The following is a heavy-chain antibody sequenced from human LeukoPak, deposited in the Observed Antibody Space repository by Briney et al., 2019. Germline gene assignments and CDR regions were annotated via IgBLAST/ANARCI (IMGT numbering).Heavy chain of an antibody. Sequence: GGSLRLSCAASGFSLSGYAMSWVRQAPGKGMEWVSAISGSGGSTYYADSVKGRFTLSRDNSKNTLYLQIESLRAEDTAAEYCAKEGGPHAVPAIGLFDYWGQGTLVTVSS. CDR2: ISGSGGST. CDR1: GFSLSGYA. D-gene: IGHD2-21*02. J-gene: IGHJ4*02. V-gene: IGHV3-23*01. CDR3: AKEGGPHAVPAIGLFDY.